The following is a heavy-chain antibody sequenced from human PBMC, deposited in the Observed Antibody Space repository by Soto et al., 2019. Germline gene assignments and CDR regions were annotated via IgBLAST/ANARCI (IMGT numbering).Heavy chain of an antibody. CDR1: GFTFSSYA. CDR3: ARDGATSLTTYFYGMDV. Sequence: GGSLRLSCAASGFTFSSYAMSWVRQAPGKGLEWVSAISGSGGSTYNADSVKGRFTISRDNVKNSMYLQMNSLRDEDTAVYFCARDGATSLTTYFYGMDVWGQGTTVTVSS. V-gene: IGHV3-23*01. D-gene: IGHD1-1*01. CDR2: ISGSGGST. J-gene: IGHJ6*02.